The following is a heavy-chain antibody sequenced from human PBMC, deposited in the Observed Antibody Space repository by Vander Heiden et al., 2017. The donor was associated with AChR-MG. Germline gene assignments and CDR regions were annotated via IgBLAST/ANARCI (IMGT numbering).Heavy chain of an antibody. CDR1: GGTFSSYA. CDR3: ASSLGGSYDYYYYGMDV. CDR2: IIPIFGTA. Sequence: QVQLVQSGAEVKKPGSSVKVSCQASGGTFSSYAISWVRQAPGQGLEWMGGIIPIFGTANYAQKFQGRVTITADKSTSTAYMELSSLRSEDTAVYYCASSLGGSYDYYYYGMDVWGQGTTVTVSS. V-gene: IGHV1-69*06. D-gene: IGHD1-26*01. J-gene: IGHJ6*02.